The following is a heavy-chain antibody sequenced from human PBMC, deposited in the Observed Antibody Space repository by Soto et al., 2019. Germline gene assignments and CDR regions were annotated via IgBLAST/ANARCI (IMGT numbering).Heavy chain of an antibody. J-gene: IGHJ6*02. CDR3: ARDQGKRITTSSDRSFFYYYYGMDV. CDR1: GYTFTSYG. CDR2: ISAYNGNT. D-gene: IGHD3-22*01. Sequence: ASVKVSCKASGYTFTSYGISWVRQAPGQGLEWMGWISAYNGNTNYAQKLQGRVTMTTDTSTSTAYMELRSLRSDDTAVYYCARDQGKRITTSSDRSFFYYYYGMDVWGQGTTVTVSS. V-gene: IGHV1-18*01.